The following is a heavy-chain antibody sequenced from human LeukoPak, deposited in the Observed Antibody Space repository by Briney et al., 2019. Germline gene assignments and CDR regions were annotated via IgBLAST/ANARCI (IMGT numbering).Heavy chain of an antibody. V-gene: IGHV3-30*02. J-gene: IGHJ6*03. CDR3: AKGIGYYYYYMDV. CDR2: IHYDGTNE. CDR1: GFTFSSYG. Sequence: GGSLRLSCAASGFTFSSYGMHWVRQAPGKGLEWVSFIHYDGTNEYYADSVKGRFTISRDNSKNTLYLQMNSLRAEDTAVYYCAKGIGYYYYYMDVWGKGTTVTVSS.